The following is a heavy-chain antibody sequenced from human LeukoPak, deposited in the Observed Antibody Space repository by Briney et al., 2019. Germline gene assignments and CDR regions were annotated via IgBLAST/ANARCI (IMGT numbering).Heavy chain of an antibody. V-gene: IGHV1-69*05. CDR1: GGTFSSYA. D-gene: IGHD3-3*01. CDR2: IIPIFGTA. Sequence: SVKVSCKASGGTFSSYAISWVRQAPGQGLEWMGRIIPIFGTASYAQKFQGRVTITTDESTSTAYMELSSLRSEDTAVYYCARGDYDFWSGPYNWFDPWGQGTLVTVSS. J-gene: IGHJ5*02. CDR3: ARGDYDFWSGPYNWFDP.